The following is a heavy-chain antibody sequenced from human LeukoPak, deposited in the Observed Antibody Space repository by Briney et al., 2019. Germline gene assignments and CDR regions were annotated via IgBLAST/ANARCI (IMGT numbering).Heavy chain of an antibody. Sequence: SETLSLTCTVSGGSISSSSYYWGWIRQSPGKGLEWIGYIYYSGNTYYNPSLKSRITISVDTSKNQFSLRLSSVTAADTAMYYCARHSYTKYRGVNWYYMDVWGKGTTVTVSS. D-gene: IGHD4-23*01. CDR1: GGSISSSSYY. V-gene: IGHV4-39*01. J-gene: IGHJ6*03. CDR3: ARHSYTKYRGVNWYYMDV. CDR2: IYYSGNT.